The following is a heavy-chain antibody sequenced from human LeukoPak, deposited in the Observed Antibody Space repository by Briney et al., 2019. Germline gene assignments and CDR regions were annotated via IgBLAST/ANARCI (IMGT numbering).Heavy chain of an antibody. J-gene: IGHJ6*03. D-gene: IGHD2-2*01. CDR3: GRAGPVTKDHFIDV. V-gene: IGHV3-7*01. Sequence: GGSLRLSCAVSGFTFTNYWMSWAAQSPGKGRGWWANIYLDGSRAYYVDSVKGRFTISRDNAKNSLFLQMNSLSAEDTAVYYCGRAGPVTKDHFIDVWGKGTTVTVSS. CDR1: GFTFTNYW. CDR2: IYLDGSRA.